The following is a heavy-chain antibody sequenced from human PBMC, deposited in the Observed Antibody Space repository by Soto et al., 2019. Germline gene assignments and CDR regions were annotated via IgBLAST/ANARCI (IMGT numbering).Heavy chain of an antibody. CDR2: ISAYNGNT. V-gene: IGHV1-18*03. CDR3: AREHSYGYDPLDFDY. CDR1: GYTFTSYG. Sequence: ASVKVSCKASGYTFTSYGISWVRQAPGQGLEWMGWISAYNGNTNYAQKLQGRVTMTTDTSTSTAYMELRSLRSDDMAVYYCAREHSYGYDPLDFDYWGQGTLVTVSS. J-gene: IGHJ4*02. D-gene: IGHD5-18*01.